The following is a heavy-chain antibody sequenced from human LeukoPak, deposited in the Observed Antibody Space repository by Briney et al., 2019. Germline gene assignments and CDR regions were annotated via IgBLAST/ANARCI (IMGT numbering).Heavy chain of an antibody. D-gene: IGHD4-17*01. CDR3: ASQDYGDPNYYMDV. J-gene: IGHJ6*03. V-gene: IGHV4-59*01. Sequence: SETLSLTCTVSGGPISTYYWSWIRQPTGKGLEWIGYIYHSGSTNYNPSFKSRVTISVDTSKNQFSLKLSSVTAADTAVYYCASQDYGDPNYYMDVWGKGTTVTISS. CDR1: GGPISTYY. CDR2: IYHSGST.